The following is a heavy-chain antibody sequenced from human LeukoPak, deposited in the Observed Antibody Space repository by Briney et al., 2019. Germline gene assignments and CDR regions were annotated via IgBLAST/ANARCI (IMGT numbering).Heavy chain of an antibody. CDR2: ISYDGSNK. D-gene: IGHD2-2*01. CDR3: AKDTTVVVVPAAQVDY. Sequence: PGRSLRLSCAASGFTFSSYGMHWVRQAPGKGLEWVAVISYDGSNKYYADSVKGRFTVSRDNSKNTLYLQMNSLRAEDTAVYYCAKDTTVVVVPAAQVDYWGQGTLVTVSS. V-gene: IGHV3-30*18. J-gene: IGHJ4*02. CDR1: GFTFSSYG.